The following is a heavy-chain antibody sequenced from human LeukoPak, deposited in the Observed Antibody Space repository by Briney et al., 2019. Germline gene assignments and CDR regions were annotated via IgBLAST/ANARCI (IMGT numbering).Heavy chain of an antibody. Sequence: SETLSLTCTVSGASISSSYWTWIRQPPGKGLEWIGYIYYSGTTNYNPSLKSRVTISVDTSKNQFSLKLSSVTAADTAVYYCARVLGYSSAGSCYPSFDYWGQGTLVTVSS. V-gene: IGHV4-59*01. CDR2: IYYSGTT. CDR1: GASISSSY. D-gene: IGHD2-15*01. CDR3: ARVLGYSSAGSCYPSFDY. J-gene: IGHJ4*02.